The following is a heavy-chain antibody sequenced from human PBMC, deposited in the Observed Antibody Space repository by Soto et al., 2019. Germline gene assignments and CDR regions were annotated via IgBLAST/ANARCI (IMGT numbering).Heavy chain of an antibody. J-gene: IGHJ4*02. CDR1: GFTFSDYA. CDR3: AKGGRQLLVTSDVHY. V-gene: IGHV3-30*18. CDR2: VSHDGRNT. D-gene: IGHD6-19*01. Sequence: VQLVESGGGVVQPGRSLRLSCAASGFTFSDYAMHWVRQAPGKGLEWVAVVSHDGRNTHYADSVKGRFTISRDSSKNTVYREMTSLRAEDTAVYYCAKGGRQLLVTSDVHYWGQGALVTVSS.